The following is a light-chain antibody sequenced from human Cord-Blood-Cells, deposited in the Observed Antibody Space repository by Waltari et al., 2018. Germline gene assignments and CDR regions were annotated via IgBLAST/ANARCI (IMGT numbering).Light chain of an antibody. CDR2: DVS. CDR1: SSDVGGYNY. Sequence: QSALTQPASVSGSPGQSITISCTGTSSDVGGYNYVFWYQQHPGKAPKLMIYDVSNRPSGVSNRFSGYKSGNTASLTISGLQAEDEADYYCSSYTSSSTYVFGTGTKVTVL. J-gene: IGLJ1*01. CDR3: SSYTSSSTYV. V-gene: IGLV2-14*03.